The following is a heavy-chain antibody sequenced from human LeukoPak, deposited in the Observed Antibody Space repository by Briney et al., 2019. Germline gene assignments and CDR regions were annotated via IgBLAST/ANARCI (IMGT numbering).Heavy chain of an antibody. D-gene: IGHD3-10*01. J-gene: IGHJ6*04. CDR2: IKQDGSEK. V-gene: IGHV3-7*01. Sequence: GGSLRLSCAASGLTFSKYWRTWVRQATGKGLEWVANIKQDGSEKNYVDSVKGRFTISRDNAKNSLYLQMNSLRVEDTAVYYCAGGIAMVRGGDVWGKGTTVTVSS. CDR3: AGGIAMVRGGDV. CDR1: GLTFSKYW.